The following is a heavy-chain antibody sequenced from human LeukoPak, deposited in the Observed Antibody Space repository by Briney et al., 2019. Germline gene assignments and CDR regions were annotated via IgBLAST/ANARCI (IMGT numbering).Heavy chain of an antibody. V-gene: IGHV1-46*01. Sequence: ASVKVSCKASGYIFTTYYMHWVRQAPGQGLEWMGIINPSGGSTSYAQKFQGRVTMTRDTSTSTVYMEPSSLRSEDTAVYYCARAGEYQSTHVYWGQGTLVTVSS. CDR3: ARAGEYQSTHVY. J-gene: IGHJ4*02. CDR1: GYIFTTYY. CDR2: INPSGGST. D-gene: IGHD2-2*01.